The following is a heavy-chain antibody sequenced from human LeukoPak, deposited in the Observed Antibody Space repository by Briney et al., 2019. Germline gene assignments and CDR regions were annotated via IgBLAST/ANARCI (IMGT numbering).Heavy chain of an antibody. CDR2: INSDGSST. D-gene: IGHD6-19*01. J-gene: IGHJ4*02. V-gene: IGHV3-74*01. CDR1: GFTFSSYW. Sequence: GGSLRLSCAASGFTFSSYWMHWVRQAPGKGLVWVSRINSDGSSTSYADSVKGRFTISRDNAKNTLYLQMNSLRAEDTAVYYCARSSGYSSGWYDYWGQGTLVTVSS. CDR3: ARSSGYSSGWYDY.